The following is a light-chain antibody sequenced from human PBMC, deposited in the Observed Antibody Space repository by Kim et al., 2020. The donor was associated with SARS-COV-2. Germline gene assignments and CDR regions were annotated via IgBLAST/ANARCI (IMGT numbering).Light chain of an antibody. CDR1: NLGNKY. Sequence: SYELTQPPSVSVSPGQTASISCSGENLGNKYVCWYQQKPGQPPVLVMYEDSKRPSGIPERFSGSNSGNTATLTISGTQAGDEAEHHCQAWGSNNNWVFGG. CDR2: EDS. CDR3: QAWGSNNNWV. V-gene: IGLV3-1*01. J-gene: IGLJ3*02.